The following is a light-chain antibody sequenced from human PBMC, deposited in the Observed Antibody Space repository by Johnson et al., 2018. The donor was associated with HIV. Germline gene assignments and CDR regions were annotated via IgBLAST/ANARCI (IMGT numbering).Light chain of an antibody. J-gene: IGLJ1*01. CDR2: DNN. CDR1: SSNIGNND. CDR3: GTWDSSLSAYV. V-gene: IGLV1-51*01. Sequence: QSVLSQPPSVSAAPGQKVTISCSGSSSNIGNNDVSWYQQLPVTAPKVLIYDNNKRPSGIPDRFSGSKSGTSATLGSTGLQTGDEADYYCGTWDSSLSAYVFGTGTKVTVL.